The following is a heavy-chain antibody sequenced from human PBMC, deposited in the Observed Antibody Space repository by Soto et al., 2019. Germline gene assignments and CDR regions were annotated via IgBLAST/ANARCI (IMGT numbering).Heavy chain of an antibody. CDR1: GFTFSSYS. V-gene: IGHV3-48*02. J-gene: IGHJ6*02. CDR3: GRHGIQVSHDV. Sequence: PGGSLRLSCAASGFTFSSYSMDWVRQAPGQGLEWISYSTTSSHTIYYADSVRGRFTISRDNAKNSLFLQMNSLRDEDTAVYYWGRHGIQVSHDVWGQGTTVTVSS. D-gene: IGHD5-18*01. CDR2: STTSSHTI.